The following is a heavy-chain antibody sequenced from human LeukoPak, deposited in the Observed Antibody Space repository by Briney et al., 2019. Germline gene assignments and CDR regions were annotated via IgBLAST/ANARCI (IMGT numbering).Heavy chain of an antibody. CDR1: GFTFSSYE. D-gene: IGHD6-13*01. CDR2: ISSSGSTI. V-gene: IGHV3-48*03. J-gene: IGHJ4*02. Sequence: GGSLRLSCAASGFTFSSYEMNWVRQAPGKGLEWVSYISSSGSTIYYADSVKGRFTISRDNAKNSLYLQMNSLRAEDTAVYYCAERIRYSSSWTDYWGQGTLVTVSS. CDR3: AERIRYSSSWTDY.